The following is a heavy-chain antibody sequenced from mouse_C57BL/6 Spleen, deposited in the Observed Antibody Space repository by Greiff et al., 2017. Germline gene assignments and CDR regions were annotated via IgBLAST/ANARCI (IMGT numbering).Heavy chain of an antibody. V-gene: IGHV1-54*01. CDR1: GYAFTNYL. CDR2: INPGGGGT. CDR3: AEGSSGYLDY. J-gene: IGHJ2*01. Sequence: QVQLQQSGAELVRPGTSVKVSCKASGYAFTNYLIEWVKQRPGQGLEWIGVINPGGGGTNYNEKFKGKATLTADKSSSTAYMQLSSLTSEDSAVYFCAEGSSGYLDYWGQGTTLTVSS. D-gene: IGHD3-2*02.